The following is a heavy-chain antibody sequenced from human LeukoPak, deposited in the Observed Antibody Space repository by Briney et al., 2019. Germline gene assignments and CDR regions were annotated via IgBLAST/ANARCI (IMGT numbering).Heavy chain of an antibody. CDR3: ARGDYGDYYYDY. J-gene: IGHJ4*02. Sequence: GGSLRLSCAASGFSFSSYSMNWVRQAPGKGLEWVSVIYSGGSTYYADSVKGRFTISRDNSKNTLYLQMNSLRAEDTAVYYCARGDYGDYYYDYWGQGTLVTVSS. D-gene: IGHD4-17*01. CDR1: GFSFSSYS. V-gene: IGHV3-53*01. CDR2: IYSGGST.